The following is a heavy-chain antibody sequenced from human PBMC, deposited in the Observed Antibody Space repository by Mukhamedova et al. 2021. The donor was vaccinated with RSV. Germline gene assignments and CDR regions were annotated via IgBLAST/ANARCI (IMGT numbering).Heavy chain of an antibody. D-gene: IGHD6-6*01. CDR3: ARDNSSSSPYSSYMAV. Sequence: IPILGIANYAQKFQGRVTITADESTSTAYMELSSLRSEDTAVYYCARDNSSSSPYSSYMAVWGQGTTVTVSS. CDR2: IPILGIA. J-gene: IGHJ6*03. V-gene: IGHV1-69*04.